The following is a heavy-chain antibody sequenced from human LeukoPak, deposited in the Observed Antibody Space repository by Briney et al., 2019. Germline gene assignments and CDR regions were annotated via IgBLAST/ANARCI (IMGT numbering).Heavy chain of an antibody. D-gene: IGHD3-9*01. Sequence: GGSLRLSCAPSGFTFSDYYMSWIRQAPGKGLEWVSYISSSSSYTNYADSVKGRFTISRDNAKNSLYLKMNSLRAEDTAVYYCARDGHYDILTGYVVGYFDYWGQGTLVTVSS. CDR3: ARDGHYDILTGYVVGYFDY. CDR2: ISSSSSYT. J-gene: IGHJ4*02. CDR1: GFTFSDYY. V-gene: IGHV3-11*05.